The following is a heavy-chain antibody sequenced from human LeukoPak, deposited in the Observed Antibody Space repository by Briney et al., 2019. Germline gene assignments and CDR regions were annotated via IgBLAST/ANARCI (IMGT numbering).Heavy chain of an antibody. CDR2: ISYDGSTK. CDR1: GFTFSNFA. CDR3: ARDRLVGHDDTGGHNWFDP. D-gene: IGHD3-22*01. Sequence: GGSLRLSCAASGFTFSNFAMHWVRQAPGKGLEWVTVISYDGSTKYYADSVKGRFTISRDNSKYTLYLQMNSLRAEDTAVYYCARDRLVGHDDTGGHNWFDPWGQGTLVTVSS. V-gene: IGHV3-30-3*01. J-gene: IGHJ5*02.